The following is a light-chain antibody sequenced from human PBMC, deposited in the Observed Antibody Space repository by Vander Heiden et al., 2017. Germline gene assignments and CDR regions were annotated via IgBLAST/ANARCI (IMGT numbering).Light chain of an antibody. CDR3: QAWDSSTAS. CDR2: QDS. CDR1: KLGDKY. V-gene: IGLV3-1*01. Sequence: SYELTQPTSVSVSPGQTASITCTGDKLGDKYACWYQQKPGQSPVLVIYQDSKRPSGIPERFSGSNSGNTATLTISGTQAMDEADYYCQAWDSSTASFGTGTKVTVL. J-gene: IGLJ1*01.